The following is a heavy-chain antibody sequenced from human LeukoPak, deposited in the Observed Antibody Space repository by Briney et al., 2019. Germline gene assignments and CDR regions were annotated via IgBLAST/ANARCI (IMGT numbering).Heavy chain of an antibody. J-gene: IGHJ6*03. V-gene: IGHV4-4*09. D-gene: IGHD3-10*02. Sequence: PSETLSLTCTVSGGSISSYYWSWIRQPPGKGLEWIGYIYTSGSTNYNPSLKSRVTISVDTSKNQFSLKLSSVTAADTAVYYCARLGLCPNYYYMDVWGKGTTVTVSS. CDR3: ARLGLCPNYYYMDV. CDR2: IYTSGST. CDR1: GGSISSYY.